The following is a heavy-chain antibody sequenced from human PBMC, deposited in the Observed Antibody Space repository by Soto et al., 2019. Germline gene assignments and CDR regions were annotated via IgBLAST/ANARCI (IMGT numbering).Heavy chain of an antibody. CDR1: GFTFSSYW. CDR2: INSDGSST. Sequence: EVQLVESGGGLVQPGGSLRLSCAASGFTFSSYWMHWVRQAPGKGLVWVSRINSDGSSTSYADSVKGRFTISRDNAKNTLYLQMNSLRAEDTAVYYCARVGCSSTSCYEFDYWGQGTLVTVS. D-gene: IGHD2-2*01. CDR3: ARVGCSSTSCYEFDY. J-gene: IGHJ4*02. V-gene: IGHV3-74*01.